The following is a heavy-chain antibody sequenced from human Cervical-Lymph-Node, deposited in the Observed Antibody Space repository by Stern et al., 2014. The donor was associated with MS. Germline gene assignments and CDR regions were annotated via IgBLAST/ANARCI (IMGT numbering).Heavy chain of an antibody. Sequence: VQLVESGGGLVQPGGSLRLSCAASGFTFSSYNMNWVRQAPGKGLEWVSYISSSRSTIYYAASVKGRFTISRDNAKNSLYLQMNSLRDEDTAVYYCARESSSYYYYYGMDVWGQGTTVTVSS. CDR1: GFTFSSYN. J-gene: IGHJ6*02. CDR3: ARESSSYYYYYGMDV. V-gene: IGHV3-48*02. CDR2: ISSSRSTI. D-gene: IGHD6-6*01.